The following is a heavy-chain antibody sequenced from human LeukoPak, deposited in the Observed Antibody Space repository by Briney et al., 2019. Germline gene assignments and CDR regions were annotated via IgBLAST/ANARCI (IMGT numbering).Heavy chain of an antibody. CDR2: ISGPGGST. J-gene: IGHJ3*02. CDR3: AKVRTVTTTFDAFDI. CDR1: GFTFSSYG. V-gene: IGHV3-23*01. Sequence: GGSLRLSCAASGFTFSSYGMSWVRQAPGKGLEWVSSISGPGGSTNYADSLKGRLTISRDNTKNTLYLQMNSLRAEDAAVYYCAKVRTVTTTFDAFDIWGQGTMVTVSS. D-gene: IGHD4-17*01.